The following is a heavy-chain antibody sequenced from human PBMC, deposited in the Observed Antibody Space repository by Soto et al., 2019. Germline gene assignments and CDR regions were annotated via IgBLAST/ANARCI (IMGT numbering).Heavy chain of an antibody. V-gene: IGHV1-69*13. J-gene: IGHJ4*02. CDR3: ARDSQYCSGGSCYYH. Sequence: SVKVSCKASGGTFSSYAISWVRQAPGQGLEWMGGIIPIFGTANYAQKFQGRVTITADESTSTAYMELSSLRSEDTAVYYRARDSQYCSGGSCYYHWGQGTLVTVSS. CDR2: IIPIFGTA. D-gene: IGHD2-15*01. CDR1: GGTFSSYA.